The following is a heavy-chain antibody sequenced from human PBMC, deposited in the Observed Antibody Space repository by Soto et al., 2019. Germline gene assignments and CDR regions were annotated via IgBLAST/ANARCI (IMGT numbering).Heavy chain of an antibody. CDR3: ARDSTVVTAAYYLDY. J-gene: IGHJ4*02. D-gene: IGHD2-21*02. CDR1: GYTFTSYY. V-gene: IGHV1-46*01. CDR2: INPSGGTT. Sequence: QVQLVQSGAEVKKPGASVKVSCKASGYTFTSYYMHWVRQAPGQGLEWMGIINPSGGTTTYAQKFQGRVTMSRDTSTSTVYMELSSLRSEDTAVNFCARDSTVVTAAYYLDYWGQGTLVTVSS.